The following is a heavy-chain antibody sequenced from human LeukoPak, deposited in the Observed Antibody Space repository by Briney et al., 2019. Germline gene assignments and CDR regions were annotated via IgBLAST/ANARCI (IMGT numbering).Heavy chain of an antibody. CDR3: AREDSGYSRSGELDY. CDR2: ISYDGSNK. V-gene: IGHV3-30-3*01. D-gene: IGHD3-22*01. Sequence: PGRSLRLSCAASGFTLSSYAIHWVRQAPGKGLEWVAVISYDGSNKYYADSVKGRFTISRDNSKNTLYLQMNSLRAEDTAVYYCAREDSGYSRSGELDYWGQGTLVTVSS. J-gene: IGHJ4*02. CDR1: GFTLSSYA.